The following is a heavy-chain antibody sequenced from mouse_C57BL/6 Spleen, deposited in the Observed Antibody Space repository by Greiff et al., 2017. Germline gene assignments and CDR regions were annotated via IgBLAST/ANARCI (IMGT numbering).Heavy chain of an antibody. D-gene: IGHD2-2*01. CDR3: ARKGGYRSFDY. CDR1: GYTFTSYW. Sequence: VQLQQPGAELVKPGASVKLSCKASGYTFTSYWMHWVKQRPGQGLEWIGMIHPNSGSTNYNEKFKSKSTLTVDKSSSTAYLQLSSLTSEDTAVYYCARKGGYRSFDYWGQGTTLTVSS. J-gene: IGHJ2*01. V-gene: IGHV1-64*01. CDR2: IHPNSGST.